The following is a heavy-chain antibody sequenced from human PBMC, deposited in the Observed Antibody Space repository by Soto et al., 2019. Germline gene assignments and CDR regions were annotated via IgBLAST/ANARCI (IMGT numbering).Heavy chain of an antibody. D-gene: IGHD2-15*01. CDR2: INAGNGNT. J-gene: IGHJ6*02. CDR1: GYTLNSYV. Sequence: ASVKVSCKASGYTLNSYVMQWVRQANGQRLEWMGWINAGNGNTKYSQKFQGRVTITRDTSASTAYMELSSLRSEDTAVYYCARWRCSGGSCYSGLDYYYGMDVWGQGTTVTVSS. V-gene: IGHV1-3*01. CDR3: ARWRCSGGSCYSGLDYYYGMDV.